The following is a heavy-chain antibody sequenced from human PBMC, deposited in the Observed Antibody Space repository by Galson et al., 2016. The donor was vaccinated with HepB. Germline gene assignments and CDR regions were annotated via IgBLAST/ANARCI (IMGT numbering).Heavy chain of an antibody. CDR2: IYPGGGT. V-gene: IGHV3-53*01. J-gene: IGHJ4*02. CDR1: ELTVSSNY. CDR3: ARGDISGANYFGY. D-gene: IGHD5-12*01. Sequence: SLRLSCAASELTVSSNYMSWVRQAPGKGLEWVSAIYPGGGTYYADSVKGRFTVSRDNSKDTLYLQMNRLRAEDTAVYYCARGDISGANYFGYWGQGTLVTVCS.